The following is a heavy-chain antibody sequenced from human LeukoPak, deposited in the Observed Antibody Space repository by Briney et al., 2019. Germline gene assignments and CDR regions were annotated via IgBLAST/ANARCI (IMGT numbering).Heavy chain of an antibody. CDR2: INAGNGNT. CDR1: GYTFTSYA. D-gene: IGHD3-22*01. J-gene: IGHJ3*02. CDR3: ARDIYDSSGSELAFDI. Sequence: ASVKVSCKASGYTFTSYAMHWVRQAPGQRLEWMGWINAGNGNTKYSQKFQGRVTITADKSTSTAYMELSSLRSEDTAVYYCARDIYDSSGSELAFDIWGQGTMVTVSS. V-gene: IGHV1-3*01.